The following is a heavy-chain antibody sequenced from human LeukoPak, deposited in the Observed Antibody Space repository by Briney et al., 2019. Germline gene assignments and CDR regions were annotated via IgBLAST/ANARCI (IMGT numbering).Heavy chain of an antibody. Sequence: GGSLRLSCAASGFTFSSYWMHWVRQAPGKGLVWVSRINSDGSSTSYADSVKGRFTISRDNAKNTLYPQMNRLRAEDTAVYYCARDQPLRLRQLYYYYMDVWGKGTTVTVSS. D-gene: IGHD6-25*01. CDR3: ARDQPLRLRQLYYYYMDV. CDR1: GFTFSSYW. V-gene: IGHV3-74*01. J-gene: IGHJ6*03. CDR2: INSDGSST.